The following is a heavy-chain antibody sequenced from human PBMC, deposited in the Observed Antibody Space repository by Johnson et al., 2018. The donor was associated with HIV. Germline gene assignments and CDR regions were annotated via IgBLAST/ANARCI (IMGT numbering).Heavy chain of an antibody. D-gene: IGHD2-15*01. CDR1: GFTFSNAW. J-gene: IGHJ3*02. V-gene: IGHV3-15*01. CDR3: AKDKLKRTRGSDAFDI. Sequence: MQLVESGGGLVQPGGSLRLSCAASGFTFSNAWMTWVRQAPGKGLEWVGRIKSKTDGGTTDYAAPVKGRFTISRDDSKNTLYLQISSLRAEDTAIYYCAKDKLKRTRGSDAFDIWGQGTMVTVSS. CDR2: IKSKTDGGTT.